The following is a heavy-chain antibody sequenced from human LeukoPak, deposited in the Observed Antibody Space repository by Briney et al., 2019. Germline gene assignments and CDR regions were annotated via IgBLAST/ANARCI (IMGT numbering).Heavy chain of an antibody. CDR3: TRAYYDSSGYYYYGNS. J-gene: IGHJ5*02. CDR2: LRSKANNYAT. V-gene: IGHV3-73*01. CDR1: GFSFSGSD. Sequence: GGSLKLSCAASGFSFSGSDMHWVRQASGKGLEWVGRLRSKANNYATAYVASMKGRFTISRDDSKNTAFLQMNSLKTEDTAVYYCTRAYYDSSGYYYYGNSWGQGTLVTVSS. D-gene: IGHD3-22*01.